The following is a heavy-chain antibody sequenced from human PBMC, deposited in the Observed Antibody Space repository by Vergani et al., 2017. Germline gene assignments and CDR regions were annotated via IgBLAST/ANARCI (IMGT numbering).Heavy chain of an antibody. V-gene: IGHV1-69*02. D-gene: IGHD3-10*01. CDR1: GGTFSSYT. Sequence: QVQLVQSGAEVKKPGSSVKVSCKASGGTFSSYTISWVRQAPGQGLEWMGRIITIHGIAKYAQKFQGRVTITADKSTRTAYMELSSLRSEDTAVYYCAGGCGWFETSCWFDPWGQGTLVTVSS. CDR2: IITIHGIA. J-gene: IGHJ5*02. CDR3: AGGCGWFETSCWFDP.